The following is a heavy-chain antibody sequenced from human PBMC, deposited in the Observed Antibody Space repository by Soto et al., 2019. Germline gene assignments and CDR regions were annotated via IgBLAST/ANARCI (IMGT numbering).Heavy chain of an antibody. V-gene: IGHV3-23*01. CDR2: ISGGGDRT. CDR1: GFTFINYA. D-gene: IGHD3-16*01. CDR3: ARKVLGSTSRPDWWYFDL. J-gene: IGHJ2*01. Sequence: EVQLLESGGGLVQPGGSLRLSCVGSGFTFINYAMNWVRQTPGKGLEWVSGISGGGDRTFNADSVKGRFTISRDNSKNTMDLQMNRLRAADTAVYYCARKVLGSTSRPDWWYFDLWGRGTLVTVSS.